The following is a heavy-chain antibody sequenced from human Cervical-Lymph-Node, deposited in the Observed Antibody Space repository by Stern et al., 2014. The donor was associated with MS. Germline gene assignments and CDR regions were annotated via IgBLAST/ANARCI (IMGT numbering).Heavy chain of an antibody. Sequence: QLQLQESGPGLVKPSQTLSLTCTVSGASVSGGNYDWSWIRQSAGKGLEWIGRISTSGSTKYNPSLKSRVTISADTSKTQLPVTLPSVTAADTAMYFCARERQGDYGDYFDFWGQGTLVTVSS. CDR2: ISTSGST. D-gene: IGHD4-17*01. CDR1: GASVSGGNYD. V-gene: IGHV4-61*02. CDR3: ARERQGDYGDYFDF. J-gene: IGHJ4*02.